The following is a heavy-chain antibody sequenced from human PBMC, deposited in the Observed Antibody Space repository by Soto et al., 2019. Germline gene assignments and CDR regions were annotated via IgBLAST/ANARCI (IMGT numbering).Heavy chain of an antibody. J-gene: IGHJ4*02. V-gene: IGHV3-74*01. Sequence: EVQLVESGGGLVQPGGSLRLSCAASGFTFRNYWMHWVRRPPGKGLVWLSRINNDGSDIVYADSVKGRFTFSRDNAKSTAYLQMNSLTAEDTAVYYCVRGSGGPESWGRGTQVTVSS. CDR1: GFTFRNYW. CDR3: VRGSGGPES. CDR2: INNDGSDI.